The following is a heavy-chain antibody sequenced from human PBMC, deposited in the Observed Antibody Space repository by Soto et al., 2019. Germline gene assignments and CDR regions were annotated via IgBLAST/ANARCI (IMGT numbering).Heavy chain of an antibody. J-gene: IGHJ2*01. D-gene: IGHD3-3*01. Sequence: QVTLKESGPVLVKPTETLTLTCTVSGFSLSNARMGVSWIRQPPGKALEWLAHIFSNDEKSYSTSLKSRLTISKDTSXXQXVXXMTNMDPVDTATYYCARMGAERITIFGSPNWYFDLWGRGTLVTVSS. CDR3: ARMGAERITIFGSPNWYFDL. V-gene: IGHV2-26*01. CDR2: IFSNDEK. CDR1: GFSLSNARMG.